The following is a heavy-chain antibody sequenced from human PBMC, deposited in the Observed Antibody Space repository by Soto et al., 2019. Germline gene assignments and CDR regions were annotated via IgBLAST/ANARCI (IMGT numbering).Heavy chain of an antibody. CDR2: IIPIFGTA. CDR1: GGTFSSYA. D-gene: IGHD3-10*01. CDR3: ARDRLRCGEFPSGGMDV. J-gene: IGHJ6*02. Sequence: VQLVQSGAEVKKPGESLKISCKASGGTFSSYAISWVRQAPGQGLEWMGGIIPIFGTANYAQKFQGRVTITADESTSTAYMELSSLRSEDTAVYYCARDRLRCGEFPSGGMDVWGQGTTVTVSS. V-gene: IGHV1-69*01.